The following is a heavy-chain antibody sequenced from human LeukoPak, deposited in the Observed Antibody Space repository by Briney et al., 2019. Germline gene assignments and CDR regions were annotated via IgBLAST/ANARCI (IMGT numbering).Heavy chain of an antibody. V-gene: IGHV3-30*04. Sequence: PGRSLRLSCAASGFTFSSYAMHWVRQAPGKGLEWVVVISYDGSNKYYADSVKGRFTISRDNSKNTLYLQMNSLRAEDTAVYYCASLSSGWYNPPDYWGQGTLVTVSS. J-gene: IGHJ4*02. CDR2: ISYDGSNK. CDR1: GFTFSSYA. CDR3: ASLSSGWYNPPDY. D-gene: IGHD6-19*01.